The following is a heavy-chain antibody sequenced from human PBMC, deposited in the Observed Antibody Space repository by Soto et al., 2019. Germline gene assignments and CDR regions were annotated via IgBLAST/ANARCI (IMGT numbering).Heavy chain of an antibody. CDR3: ARARITMVRGPNGRWFDP. CDR2: INHSGST. D-gene: IGHD3-10*01. Sequence: SETLSLTCAVYGGSFIGYYWSWIRQPPGKGLEWIGEINHSGSTNYNPSLKSRVTISVDTSKNQFSLKLSSVTAADTAVYYCARARITMVRGPNGRWFDPWGQGTLVTVSS. V-gene: IGHV4-34*01. J-gene: IGHJ5*02. CDR1: GGSFIGYY.